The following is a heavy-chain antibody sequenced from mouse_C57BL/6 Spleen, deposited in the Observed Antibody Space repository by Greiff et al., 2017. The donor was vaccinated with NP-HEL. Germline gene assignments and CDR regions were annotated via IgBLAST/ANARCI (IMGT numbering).Heavy chain of an antibody. CDR3: ARDDYGSSFRYYAMDY. J-gene: IGHJ4*01. Sequence: QVQLQQPGAELVKPGASVKLSCKASGYTFTSYWMHWVKQRPGQGLEWIGMIHPNSGSTNYNEKFKSKATLTVDKSSSTAYMQLSSLTSEDSAVYYCARDDYGSSFRYYAMDYWGQGTSVTVSS. D-gene: IGHD1-1*01. CDR2: IHPNSGST. V-gene: IGHV1-64*01. CDR1: GYTFTSYW.